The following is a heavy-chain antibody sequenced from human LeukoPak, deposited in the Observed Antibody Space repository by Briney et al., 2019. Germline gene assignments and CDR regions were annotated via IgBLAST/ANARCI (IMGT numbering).Heavy chain of an antibody. D-gene: IGHD6-19*01. Sequence: PGGSVRLSCAASGFTFDDYAMHWVRQAPGKGLEWVSLMSGDGGSTYYADCVKGRFTISRDNSKNSLYLQMNSLRTEDTALYYCAKDKYSSGWPAPADYWGQGTLVTVSS. CDR2: MSGDGGST. CDR3: AKDKYSSGWPAPADY. CDR1: GFTFDDYA. V-gene: IGHV3-43*02. J-gene: IGHJ4*02.